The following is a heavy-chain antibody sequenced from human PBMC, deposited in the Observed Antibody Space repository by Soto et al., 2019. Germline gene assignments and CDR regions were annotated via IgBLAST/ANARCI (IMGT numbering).Heavy chain of an antibody. CDR2: INAGNGNT. J-gene: IGHJ4*02. CDR3: ARGLHYDSISLDDY. CDR1: GYTFTSYA. Sequence: ASVKVSCKASGYTFTSYAMHWVRQAPGQRLEWMGWINAGNGNTKYSQKFQGRVTITRDTSASTAYMELRSLRSEDMAVYYCARGLHYDSISLDDYWGQGTLVTVSS. V-gene: IGHV1-3*03. D-gene: IGHD3-22*01.